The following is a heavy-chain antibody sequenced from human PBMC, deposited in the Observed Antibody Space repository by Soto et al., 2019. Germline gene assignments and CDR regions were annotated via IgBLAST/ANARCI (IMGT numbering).Heavy chain of an antibody. CDR3: ARALGIAAAGTFWYFDL. V-gene: IGHV3-33*01. D-gene: IGHD6-13*01. CDR2: IWYDGSNK. Sequence: GGSLRLSCVASGFTFSSYGMHWVRQAPGKGLEWVAVIWYDGSNKYYADSVKGRFTISRDNSKNTVYLQMNSLRAEDTAVYYCARALGIAAAGTFWYFDLWGRGTLVTVSS. CDR1: GFTFSSYG. J-gene: IGHJ2*01.